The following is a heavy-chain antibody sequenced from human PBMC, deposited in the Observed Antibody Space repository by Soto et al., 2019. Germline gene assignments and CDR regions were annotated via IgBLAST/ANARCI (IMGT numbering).Heavy chain of an antibody. CDR3: AREGVTYYYDSSGYYLH. CDR2: ISYDGSNK. V-gene: IGHV3-30-3*01. J-gene: IGHJ4*02. D-gene: IGHD3-22*01. CDR1: GFTFSSYA. Sequence: PGGSVRLSCAASGFTFSSYAMHWVRQAPGKGLEWVAVISYDGSNKYYADSVKGRFTISRDNSKNTLYLQMNSLRAEDTAVYYCAREGVTYYYDSSGYYLHWGPGTLVTVSS.